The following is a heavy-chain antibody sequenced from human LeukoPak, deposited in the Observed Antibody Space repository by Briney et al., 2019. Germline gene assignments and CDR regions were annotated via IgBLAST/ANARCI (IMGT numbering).Heavy chain of an antibody. D-gene: IGHD2-8*02. Sequence: GRSLRLSCAASGFTFDDYAVHWVRQAPGKGLDWVSGISWNSGSIGYADSVKGRFTISRDNAKNSLYLQMNSLRAEDMALYYCAKDEFVASDFTGAFDIWGQGTMVTVSS. CDR2: ISWNSGSI. V-gene: IGHV3-9*03. CDR1: GFTFDDYA. CDR3: AKDEFVASDFTGAFDI. J-gene: IGHJ3*02.